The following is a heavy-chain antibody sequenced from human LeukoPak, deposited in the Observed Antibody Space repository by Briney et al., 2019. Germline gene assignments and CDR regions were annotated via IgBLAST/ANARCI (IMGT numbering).Heavy chain of an antibody. Sequence: GRSLRLSCAASVFTFSSYAMDWVRQAPGKGLVWGSRVKSDGSSTSYADSVKGRFTISRDKARNTLYLQMNSMRAEDTAVYYCARDGFLGPVTAYLDYWGQGTPVTVSS. CDR1: VFTFSSYA. D-gene: IGHD2-21*02. CDR2: VKSDGSST. J-gene: IGHJ4*02. V-gene: IGHV3-74*01. CDR3: ARDGFLGPVTAYLDY.